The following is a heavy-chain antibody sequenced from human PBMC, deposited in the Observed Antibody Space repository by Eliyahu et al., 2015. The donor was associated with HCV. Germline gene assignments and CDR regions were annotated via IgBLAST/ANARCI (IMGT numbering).Heavy chain of an antibody. J-gene: IGHJ4*02. V-gene: IGHV3-30*04. D-gene: IGHD2-8*02. CDR3: ARDLGYCTGGTCRYYFDS. CDR1: GFXFXSFS. CDR2: ISSDGSSK. Sequence: QVQLVESGGGVVQPGRSLRLSCAAXGFXFXSFSXHWVRQAPGKGLNWVAVISSDGSSKYHADXLKGRFTVSRDNPKNTLFLQMNSLSVDDTAVYYCARDLGYCTGGTCRYYFDSWGQGTLVTVSS.